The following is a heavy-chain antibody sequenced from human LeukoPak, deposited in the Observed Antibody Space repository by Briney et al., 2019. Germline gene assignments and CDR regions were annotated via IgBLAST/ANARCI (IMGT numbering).Heavy chain of an antibody. V-gene: IGHV3-48*03. CDR3: ARDLIAAAERGFDY. J-gene: IGHJ4*02. CDR1: GFTFSSYE. Sequence: GGSLRLSCAASGFTFSSYEMNWVRQAPGKGLEWVSYISSSGSTIYYADSVKGRFTISRDNAKNSLYLQMNSLRAEDTAVYYCARDLIAAAERGFDYWGQGTLVTVSS. D-gene: IGHD6-13*01. CDR2: ISSSGSTI.